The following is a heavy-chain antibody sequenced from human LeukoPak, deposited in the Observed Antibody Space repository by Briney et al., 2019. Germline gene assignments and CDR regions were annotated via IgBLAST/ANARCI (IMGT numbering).Heavy chain of an antibody. Sequence: QTGGCLRLSCAAAGSTLSFYETNWVRQAPGKGLGWLSYISSSGRTIHDADSVRGRFTISRDNAKNSLYLQMNSLRAEDTAVYYCARSRDNYFDYWGQGTLVTVSS. CDR1: GSTLSFYE. V-gene: IGHV3-48*03. CDR3: ARSRDNYFDY. D-gene: IGHD5-24*01. J-gene: IGHJ4*02. CDR2: ISSSGRTI.